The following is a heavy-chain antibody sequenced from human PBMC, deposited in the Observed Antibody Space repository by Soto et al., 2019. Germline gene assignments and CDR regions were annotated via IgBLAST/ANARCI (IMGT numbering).Heavy chain of an antibody. CDR2: IYSSGGT. V-gene: IGHV4-4*07. Sequence: SETLSLTCTVSGGAISGYYWTWVRQPAGKGLEWIGRIYSSGGTKYNPSLKSRVDMSLDMSKNQFSLKLSSVTAADTAVYYCARGGTGGNDYWGQGTLVTVSS. J-gene: IGHJ4*02. CDR1: GGAISGYY. CDR3: ARGGTGGNDY.